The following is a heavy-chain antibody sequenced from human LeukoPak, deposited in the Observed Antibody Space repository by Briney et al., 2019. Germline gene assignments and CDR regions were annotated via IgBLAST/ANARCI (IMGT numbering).Heavy chain of an antibody. V-gene: IGHV1-3*01. J-gene: IGHJ4*02. D-gene: IGHD6-6*01. CDR2: INAGNGNT. Sequence: WASMKVSCKASGYTFTSYAMHWVRQAPGQRLEWMGRINAGNGNTKYSQKSQGRVTITRDTSASTAYMELSSLRSEDTAVYYCARVSMAASDYWGQGTLVTVSS. CDR3: ARVSMAASDY. CDR1: GYTFTSYA.